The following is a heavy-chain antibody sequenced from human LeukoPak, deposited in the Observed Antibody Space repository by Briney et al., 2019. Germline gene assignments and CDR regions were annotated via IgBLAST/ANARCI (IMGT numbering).Heavy chain of an antibody. J-gene: IGHJ3*02. D-gene: IGHD3-22*01. CDR1: GYTFTSYG. CDR2: ISAYNGNT. CDR3: ARAGITMIVVALSDAFDI. Sequence: ASVKVSCKASGYTFTSYGISWVRQAPGQGLEWMGWISAYNGNTNYAQKLQGRVTMTTDTSTSTAYMELRSLRSEDTAVYYCARAGITMIVVALSDAFDIWGQGTMVTVSS. V-gene: IGHV1-18*01.